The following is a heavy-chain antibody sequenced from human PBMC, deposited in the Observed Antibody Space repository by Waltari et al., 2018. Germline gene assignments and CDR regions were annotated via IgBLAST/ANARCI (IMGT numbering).Heavy chain of an antibody. CDR1: GGYFSGYY. D-gene: IGHD3-22*01. CDR2: INTSGST. J-gene: IGHJ4*02. CDR3: ARYYYDSSGNHYFDY. V-gene: IGHV4-34*01. Sequence: QVQLQQWGARLLKPSETLSLTCAVYGGYFSGYYWSWIRQPPGKGLEWIGEINTSGSTNYNPSLKSRFTRSVDTSKNQFSLKLSSVTAADTAVYYCARYYYDSSGNHYFDYWGQGTLVTVSS.